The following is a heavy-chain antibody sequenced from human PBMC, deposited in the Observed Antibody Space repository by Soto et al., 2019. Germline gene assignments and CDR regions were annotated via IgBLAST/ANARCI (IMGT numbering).Heavy chain of an antibody. Sequence: EVQLLDSGGGLVQPGGSLRLSCETSGFTFSSYAMSWVRQAPGKGLEWVSSISRSGGSTNYADSVKGRFTISRDDSKNILSLQMNSLRAEDTAIYYCAKSYYFDCWGQGTLVTVSS. CDR3: AKSYYFDC. J-gene: IGHJ4*02. CDR2: ISRSGGST. V-gene: IGHV3-23*01. D-gene: IGHD3-10*01. CDR1: GFTFSSYA.